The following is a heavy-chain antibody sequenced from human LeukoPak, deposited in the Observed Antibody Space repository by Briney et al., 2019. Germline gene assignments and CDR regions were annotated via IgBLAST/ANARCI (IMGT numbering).Heavy chain of an antibody. CDR1: GFTFSSYA. D-gene: IGHD2-2*01. CDR3: AKEGIDTSYFDS. CDR2: ISASGGSI. J-gene: IGHJ4*02. Sequence: PGGSLRLSCAASGFTFSSYAMSWVRQAPGKGLEWVSAISASGGSIHYADSVKGRFTISRDISKNTLYVQMNNLRADDTAVYYCAKEGIDTSYFDSWGQGTLVTVSA. V-gene: IGHV3-23*01.